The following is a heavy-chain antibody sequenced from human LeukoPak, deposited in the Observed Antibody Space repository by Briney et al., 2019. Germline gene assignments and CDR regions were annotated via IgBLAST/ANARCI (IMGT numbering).Heavy chain of an antibody. D-gene: IGHD3-10*01. J-gene: IGHJ4*02. Sequence: AASVKVSCKASGYTFTSYYMHWVRQAPGQGLEWMGIINPSGGSTSYAQKFQGRVTMTRDTSTSTVYMELSSLRSDDTAVYYCASDSGSYPYFDYWGQGTLVTVSS. CDR2: INPSGGST. CDR3: ASDSGSYPYFDY. V-gene: IGHV1-46*01. CDR1: GYTFTSYY.